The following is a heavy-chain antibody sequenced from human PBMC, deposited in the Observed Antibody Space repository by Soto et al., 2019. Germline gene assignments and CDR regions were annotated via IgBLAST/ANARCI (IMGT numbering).Heavy chain of an antibody. J-gene: IGHJ6*03. D-gene: IGHD6-19*01. Sequence: QDQLMQSGVEVKKPGASVKVSCKASGYSFTNYGITWVRQAPGQGFEWMGWISAYNGNTNYAQKFQGRVTMTTDASTSTAYLELRSLKSGDTAVYYCARDRGVAPPVAGNTHYYYYMDVWGKGTTVTVSS. V-gene: IGHV1-18*01. CDR1: GYSFTNYG. CDR2: ISAYNGNT. CDR3: ARDRGVAPPVAGNTHYYYYMDV.